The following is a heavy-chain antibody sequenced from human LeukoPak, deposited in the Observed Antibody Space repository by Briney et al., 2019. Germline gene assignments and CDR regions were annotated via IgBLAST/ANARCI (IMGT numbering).Heavy chain of an antibody. V-gene: IGHV3-74*01. J-gene: IGHJ4*02. CDR3: ARGSWQQLVLWGVGYYFDY. CDR1: GFTFSSYW. Sequence: GGSLRLSCAASGFTFSSYWMHWVRKAPGKGLVWVSRINGDGSSTSYADSVKGRFTISRDNAKNTLYLQMNSLRAEDTAVYYCARGSWQQLVLWGVGYYFDYWGQGTLVTVSS. CDR2: INGDGSST. D-gene: IGHD6-13*01.